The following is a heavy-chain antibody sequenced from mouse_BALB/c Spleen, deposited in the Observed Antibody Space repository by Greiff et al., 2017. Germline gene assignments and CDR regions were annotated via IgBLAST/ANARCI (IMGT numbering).Heavy chain of an antibody. D-gene: IGHD3-3*01. J-gene: IGHJ4*01. CDR3: ARSVRAFPYYAMDY. CDR2: IWSGGST. V-gene: IGHV2-2*02. Sequence: QVQLKESGPGLVQPSQSLSITCTVSGFSLTSYGVHWVRQSPGKGLEWLGVIWSGGSTDYNAAFISRLSISKDNSKSQVFFKMNSLQANDTAIYYCARSVRAFPYYAMDYWGQGTSVTVSS. CDR1: GFSLTSYG.